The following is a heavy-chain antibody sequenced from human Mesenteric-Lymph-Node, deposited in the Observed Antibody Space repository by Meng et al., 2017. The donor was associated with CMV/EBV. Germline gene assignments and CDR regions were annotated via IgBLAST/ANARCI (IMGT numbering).Heavy chain of an antibody. CDR2: IYYSGST. CDR3: ARARGYFDY. D-gene: IGHD3-10*01. J-gene: IGHJ4*02. CDR1: GGSVSSGSYY. Sequence: SETLSLTCTVSGGSVSSGSYYWSWIRQPPGKGLEWIGDIYYSGSTNYNPSLESRVTITVDTSKNQFSLKLSSVTAADTAVYYCARARGYFDYWGQGTLVTVSS. V-gene: IGHV4-61*01.